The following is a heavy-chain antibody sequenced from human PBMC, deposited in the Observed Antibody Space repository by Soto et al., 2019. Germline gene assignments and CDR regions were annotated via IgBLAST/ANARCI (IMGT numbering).Heavy chain of an antibody. J-gene: IGHJ6*03. D-gene: IGHD6-6*01. CDR1: GGSISSYY. CDR2: IYYSGST. CDR3: ARLSPKSSSSDYYYYYMDV. V-gene: IGHV4-59*08. Sequence: SETLSLTCTVSGGSISSYYWSWIRQPPGKGLEWIGYIYYSGSTNYNPSLKSRVTISVDTSKNQFSLKLSSVTAADTAVYYCARLSPKSSSSDYYYYYMDVWGKGTTVTVSS.